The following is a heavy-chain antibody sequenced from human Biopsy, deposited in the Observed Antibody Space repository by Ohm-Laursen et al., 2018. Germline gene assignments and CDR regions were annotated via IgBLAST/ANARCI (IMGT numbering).Heavy chain of an antibody. CDR3: AKDRYNYTPIGGFSMDV. CDR2: ISASSSYI. J-gene: IGHJ6*02. D-gene: IGHD5-18*01. Sequence: GSLRLSCAASGVTLSGYSMNWVRQAPGKGLEWVSSISASSSYIYYADSVKGRFTVSKENGKNSLYPHMNSLRAEDTAVYYCAKDRYNYTPIGGFSMDVWGQGTTVTVSS. CDR1: GVTLSGYS. V-gene: IGHV3-21*01.